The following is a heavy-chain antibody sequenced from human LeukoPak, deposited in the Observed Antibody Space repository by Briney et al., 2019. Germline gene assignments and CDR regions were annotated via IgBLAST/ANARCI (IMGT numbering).Heavy chain of an antibody. V-gene: IGHV4-59*01. CDR3: ARDAGATAY. CDR1: GVSISSDY. D-gene: IGHD4/OR15-4a*01. J-gene: IGHJ4*02. CDR2: IHYSGST. Sequence: SETLSLTCTVSGVSISSDYWTWIRQPPGKGLEWIGYIHYSGSTSYNPSLKSRVTISVDTSKSQFSLKLTSVTSADTAVYYCARDAGATAYWGQGALVTVSS.